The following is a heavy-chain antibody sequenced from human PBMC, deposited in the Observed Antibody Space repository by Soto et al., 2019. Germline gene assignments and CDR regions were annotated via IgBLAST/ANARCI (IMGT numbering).Heavy chain of an antibody. J-gene: IGHJ4*02. Sequence: QVQLVQSGAEVKKPGSSVKVSCKASGGTFSSYTISWVRQAPGQGLEWMGRIIPILGIANYAQKFQGRVTFTADKSTSKADMAVSSLRAEDTAVYYCAPGGRQRGVDFDYWGQGTLVIVSS. CDR3: APGGRQRGVDFDY. CDR1: GGTFSSYT. D-gene: IGHD6-25*01. V-gene: IGHV1-69*02. CDR2: IIPILGIA.